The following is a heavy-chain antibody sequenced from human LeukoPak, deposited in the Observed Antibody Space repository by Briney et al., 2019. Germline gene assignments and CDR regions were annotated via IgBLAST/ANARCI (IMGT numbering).Heavy chain of an antibody. Sequence: NAGESLKISCKDSGYRFTNYWIGWVRQMPGKGLEWMGIIFLSDSDTRYSPSFQGQVTISADKSISTAYLQWSRLKASDTAMYYCATYSVTYSKTFDYWGQGTLVTVSS. CDR3: ATYSVTYSKTFDY. CDR1: GYRFTNYW. J-gene: IGHJ4*02. CDR2: IFLSDSDT. V-gene: IGHV5-51*01. D-gene: IGHD1-26*01.